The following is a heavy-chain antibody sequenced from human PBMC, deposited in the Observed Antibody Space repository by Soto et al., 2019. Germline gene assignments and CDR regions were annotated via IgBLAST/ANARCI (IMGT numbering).Heavy chain of an antibody. D-gene: IGHD3-9*01. J-gene: IGHJ4*02. V-gene: IGHV3-30*18. CDR2: ISYDGSNK. CDR1: GFTFSSYG. Sequence: GGSLRLSCAASGFTFSSYGMHWVRQAPGKGLEWVAVISYDGSNKYYADSVKGRFTISRDNSKNTLYLQMNSLRAEDTAVYYCAKQPRYYDILTGYSDYWGQGTLVTVSS. CDR3: AKQPRYYDILTGYSDY.